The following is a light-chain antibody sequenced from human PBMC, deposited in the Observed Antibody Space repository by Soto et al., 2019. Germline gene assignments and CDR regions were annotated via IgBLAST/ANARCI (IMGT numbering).Light chain of an antibody. J-gene: IGKJ1*01. Sequence: EIVMTQSPATLSVSPGQRATLSCRASQYLSRNLVWYQQKAGQAPRLPIYGASTRAAGVPARFSGSGSGTEFTLTISSLQSEDIAVYYCQQSDYWPRTFGQGAKVDIK. CDR3: QQSDYWPRT. CDR2: GAS. V-gene: IGKV3-15*01. CDR1: QYLSRN.